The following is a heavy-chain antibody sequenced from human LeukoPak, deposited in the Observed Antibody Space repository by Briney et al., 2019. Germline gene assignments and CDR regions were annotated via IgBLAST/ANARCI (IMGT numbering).Heavy chain of an antibody. CDR3: AKRRDGDSGPVNY. D-gene: IGHD5-12*01. CDR2: ISTSGGGT. CDR1: GFTFSNYA. Sequence: GGSLRLSCAASGFTFSNYAMSWVRQAPGKGLEWVSIISTSGGGTYYADSVKGRFTISRDNSKDTLYLQMNSLRAEDTAVYYCAKRRDGDSGPVNYWGQGALVTVSS. V-gene: IGHV3-23*01. J-gene: IGHJ4*02.